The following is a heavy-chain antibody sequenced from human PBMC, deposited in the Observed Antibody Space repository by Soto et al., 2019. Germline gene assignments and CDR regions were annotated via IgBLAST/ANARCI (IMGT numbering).Heavy chain of an antibody. CDR3: AREYSSSATHHKFYYYYYYGMDV. CDR1: GFTFSSYA. CDR2: ISYDGSNK. Sequence: SCKTSGFTFSSYAMHWVRQAPGKGLEWVAVISYDGSNKYYADSVKGRFTISRDNSKNTLYLQVNSLRAEDTAVYYCAREYSSSATHHKFYYYYYYGMDVWGQGTTVTVSS. D-gene: IGHD6-6*01. V-gene: IGHV3-30-3*01. J-gene: IGHJ6*02.